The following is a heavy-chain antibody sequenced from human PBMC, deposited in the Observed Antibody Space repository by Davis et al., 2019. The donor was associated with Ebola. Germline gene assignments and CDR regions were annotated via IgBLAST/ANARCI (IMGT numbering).Heavy chain of an antibody. CDR1: GDSVSSNSVA. V-gene: IGHV6-1*01. J-gene: IGHJ4*02. CDR3: ARDRGWSFDY. D-gene: IGHD2-15*01. Sequence: MPSETLSLTCAISGDSVSSNSVAWDWIRQSSSRGLEWLGRTYYRSKWCNDYAVSVKSRITITPDTSKNQFSLQLSSVTPEDTAVYYCARDRGWSFDYWGQGALVTVSS. CDR2: TYYRSKWCN.